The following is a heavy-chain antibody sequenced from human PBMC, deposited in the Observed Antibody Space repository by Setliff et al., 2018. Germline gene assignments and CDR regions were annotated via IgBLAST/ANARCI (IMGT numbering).Heavy chain of an antibody. J-gene: IGHJ3*01. D-gene: IGHD4-4*01. CDR3: AKQRTITFSNDAFDV. V-gene: IGHV3-48*01. Sequence: GGSLRLSCAASGFSFSSYTMNWVRQAPGKGLEWISSIGGSSNTIFYADSVKGRFTISRDISKNTLSLQLNSLRAEDTAVYYCAKQRTITFSNDAFDVWGQGTMVTVSS. CDR1: GFSFSSYT. CDR2: IGGSSNTI.